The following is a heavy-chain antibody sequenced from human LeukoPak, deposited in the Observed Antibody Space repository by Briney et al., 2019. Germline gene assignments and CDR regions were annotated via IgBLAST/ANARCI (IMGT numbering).Heavy chain of an antibody. CDR1: GLTFSSYG. J-gene: IGHJ4*02. Sequence: GGSLRLSCAASGLTFSSYGMHWVRQAPGKGLEWVAFIRYDGSNKYYADSVKGRFTISRDNSKNTLYLQMNSLRAEDTAVYYCAKDREPIVATIGLGYWGQGTLVTVSS. CDR2: IRYDGSNK. V-gene: IGHV3-30*02. D-gene: IGHD5-12*01. CDR3: AKDREPIVATIGLGY.